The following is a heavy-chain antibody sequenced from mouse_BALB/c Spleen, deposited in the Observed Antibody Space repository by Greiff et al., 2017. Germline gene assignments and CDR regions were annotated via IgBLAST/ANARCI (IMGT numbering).Heavy chain of an antibody. CDR3: GSPKITRGRFAW. J-gene: IGHJ3*01. V-gene: IGHV4-1*02. Sequence: EVKLMESGGGLVQPGGSLKLSCAASGFAFSSYWMCWVRQAPGKGLEWIGEINPDSSTTNYTPSLKDKFIITRDNANKTLYLHMSKVRSEDTALYYCGSPKITRGRFAWWGQGTLVTVSA. CDR2: INPDSSTT. CDR1: GFAFSSYW. D-gene: IGHD2-4*01.